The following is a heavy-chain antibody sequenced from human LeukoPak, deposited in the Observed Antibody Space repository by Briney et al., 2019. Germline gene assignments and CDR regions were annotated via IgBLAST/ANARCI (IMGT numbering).Heavy chain of an antibody. D-gene: IGHD4-23*01. CDR1: GGSINSYY. CDR2: IYSSGST. CDR3: ARGGKATVVTM. V-gene: IGHV4-4*07. J-gene: IGHJ4*02. Sequence: PSETLSLTCTVSGGSINSYYWSWIRQPAGKGLEWIGRIYSSGSTNYNPSLKSRVSMSLDTSKNQFSLKLTSVTAADTAVYYCARGGKATVVTMWGQGILVTLSS.